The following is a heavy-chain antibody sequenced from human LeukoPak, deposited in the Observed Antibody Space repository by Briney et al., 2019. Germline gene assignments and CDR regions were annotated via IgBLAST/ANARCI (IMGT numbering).Heavy chain of an antibody. V-gene: IGHV1-2*02. CDR3: ATCLVAAVSGGFDP. CDR1: GYTFITYY. J-gene: IGHJ5*02. CDR2: INPNSGDT. D-gene: IGHD2-2*01. Sequence: ASVKLSCTPAGYTFITYYINWVRQAPGQGLEWMGWINPNSGDTNYEKKFQGRVTMTTETSISTAYMVLSRPISDDTAVYYCATCLVAAVSGGFDPWGQGTLVTVSS.